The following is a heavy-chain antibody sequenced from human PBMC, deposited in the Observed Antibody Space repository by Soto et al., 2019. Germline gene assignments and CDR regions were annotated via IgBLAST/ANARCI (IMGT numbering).Heavy chain of an antibody. Sequence: QVQLVQSGAEVKKPESSVRVSCKASGGTFNSYAITWVRQAPGQGLEWMGGTIPMFGTTNYAEKFQGRVTISADESTNKAYMELSSLRSEDTAVDFCTRCGIRYHSVGYYLGIDGMDVWGQGTTVIVSS. CDR1: GGTFNSYA. J-gene: IGHJ6*02. CDR3: TRCGIRYHSVGYYLGIDGMDV. CDR2: TIPMFGTT. V-gene: IGHV1-69*12. D-gene: IGHD3-22*01.